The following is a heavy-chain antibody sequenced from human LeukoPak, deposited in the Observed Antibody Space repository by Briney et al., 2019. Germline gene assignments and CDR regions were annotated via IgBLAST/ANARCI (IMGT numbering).Heavy chain of an antibody. CDR3: ARVGAVAGIHYYYYGMDV. CDR1: GGSFSGYY. CDR2: INHSGST. Sequence: SETLSLTCAVYGGSFSGYYWSWIRQPPGKGLEWIGEINHSGSTNYNPSLKSRVTISVDTSKNQFSLKLSSVTAADTAVYYCARVGAVAGIHYYYYGMDVWGQGTTVTVSS. V-gene: IGHV4-34*01. D-gene: IGHD6-19*01. J-gene: IGHJ6*02.